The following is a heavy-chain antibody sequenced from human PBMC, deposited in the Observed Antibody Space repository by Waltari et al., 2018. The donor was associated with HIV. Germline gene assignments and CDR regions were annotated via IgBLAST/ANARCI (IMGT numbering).Heavy chain of an antibody. J-gene: IGHJ1*01. V-gene: IGHV1-24*01. CDR3: VTLYNESPLYSNF. CDR1: GYPLSALS. Sequence: QLIQSTSALKRPGASVTISCQVSGYPLSALSMQWVRQGRGQRLAWMGGFDPKNGKPVDSQRFWGRVSLAEDTSEDTAFLELNRLTSDDTAVYYCVTLYNESPLYSNFWGQGTLVTV. CDR2: FDPKNGKP. D-gene: IGHD2-15*01.